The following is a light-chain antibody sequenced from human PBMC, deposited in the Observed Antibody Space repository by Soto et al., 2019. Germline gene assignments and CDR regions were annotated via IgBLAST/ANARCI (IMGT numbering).Light chain of an antibody. CDR1: SPTFGAVYD. V-gene: IGLV1-40*01. Sequence: QSVLTQPPSVSGAPGQRVTSSSPGPSPTFGAVYDVHWYQQLPGTAPKLLLYGNSNRPSGVPDRFSGSKSGTSASLAITGLQAEDEADYYCQSYDSSLSGSVFGGGTKLTVL. J-gene: IGLJ2*01. CDR2: GNS. CDR3: QSYDSSLSGSV.